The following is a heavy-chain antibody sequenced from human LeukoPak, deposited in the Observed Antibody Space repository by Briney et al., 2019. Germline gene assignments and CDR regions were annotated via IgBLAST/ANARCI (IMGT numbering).Heavy chain of an antibody. J-gene: IGHJ4*02. CDR1: GYSFTSCW. V-gene: IGHV5-51*01. D-gene: IGHD3-22*01. CDR3: ARPYYDTSGYCFDY. CDR2: IYPGDSNT. Sequence: GESLKISCKGSGYSFTSCWIGWVRQMPGKGLEWMGIIYPGDSNTRYSPSFQGQVTFSAGRSISTAYLQWSSLKASDTAMYYCARPYYDTSGYCFDYWGQGTLVTVSS.